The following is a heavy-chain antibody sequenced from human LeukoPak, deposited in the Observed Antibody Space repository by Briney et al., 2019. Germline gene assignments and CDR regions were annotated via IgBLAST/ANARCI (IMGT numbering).Heavy chain of an antibody. CDR3: AKDRGIISDY. D-gene: IGHD3-10*01. J-gene: IGHJ4*02. CDR1: GFTFSSYA. V-gene: IGHV3-30*04. Sequence: GGSLRLSCAASGFTFSSYAMHWVRQAPGKGLEWVAVISYDGNNKYYGDSVKGRFTISRDNSKNTLYLHMNSLTAEDASVYYCAKDRGIISDYWGQGTLVTVSS. CDR2: ISYDGNNK.